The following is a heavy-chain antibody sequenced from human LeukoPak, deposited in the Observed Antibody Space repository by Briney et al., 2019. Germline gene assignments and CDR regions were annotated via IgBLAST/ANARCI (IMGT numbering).Heavy chain of an antibody. J-gene: IGHJ4*02. D-gene: IGHD6-19*01. V-gene: IGHV3-9*01. CDR3: AKDGSLFQWLDYYYFDY. CDR1: GFTFDDYA. CDR2: ISWNSGSI. Sequence: PGGSLRLSCAASGFTFDDYAMHWVRQAPGKGLEWVSGISWNSGSIGYADSVKGRFTISRDNAKNSLYLQMNSLRAEDTAVYYCAKDGSLFQWLDYYYFDYWGQGTLVTVSS.